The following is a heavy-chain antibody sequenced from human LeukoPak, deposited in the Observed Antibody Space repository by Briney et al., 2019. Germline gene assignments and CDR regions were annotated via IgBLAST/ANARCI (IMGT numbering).Heavy chain of an antibody. D-gene: IGHD6-19*01. Sequence: SGASLRLSCAASGFTVSSSGMGWVRQPPGKGLEWVSAISGSGGSTYYADSVKGRFTISRDNSKNTLYLQMNSLRAEDTAVYYCAKGRYSSGWHYFDYWGQGTLVTVSS. V-gene: IGHV3-23*01. J-gene: IGHJ4*02. CDR3: AKGRYSSGWHYFDY. CDR1: GFTVSSSG. CDR2: ISGSGGST.